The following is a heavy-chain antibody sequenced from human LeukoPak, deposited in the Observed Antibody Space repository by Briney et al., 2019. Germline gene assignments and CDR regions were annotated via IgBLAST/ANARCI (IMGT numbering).Heavy chain of an antibody. D-gene: IGHD7-27*01. CDR2: IHSDGRST. J-gene: IGHJ4*02. CDR3: ARGGGTGEFDY. CDR1: GFTFSSYW. V-gene: IGHV3-74*01. Sequence: RTGGFLRLSCAASGFTFSSYWMHWVRQVPGKGLEWVSRIHSDGRSTIYADSVKGRFTISRDDAKNTLYVQLNSLRAEDTAVYYCARGGGTGEFDYWGQGALVTVSS.